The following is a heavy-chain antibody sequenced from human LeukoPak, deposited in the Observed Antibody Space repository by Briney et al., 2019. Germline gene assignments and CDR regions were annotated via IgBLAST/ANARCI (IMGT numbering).Heavy chain of an antibody. Sequence: GRSLRLSCAASGFTFSSYGMHWVRQAPGKGLEWVAVISYDGSNKYYADSVKGRFTISRDNSKNTLYLQMNSLRAEDTAVYYCAKDSGIAVAGIFDYWGQGTPVTVSS. CDR2: ISYDGSNK. D-gene: IGHD6-19*01. J-gene: IGHJ4*02. CDR1: GFTFSSYG. V-gene: IGHV3-30*18. CDR3: AKDSGIAVAGIFDY.